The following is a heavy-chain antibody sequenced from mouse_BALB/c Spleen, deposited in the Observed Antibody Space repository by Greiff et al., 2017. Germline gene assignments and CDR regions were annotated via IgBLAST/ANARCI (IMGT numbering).Heavy chain of an antibody. V-gene: IGHV5-17*02. D-gene: IGHD2-14*01. CDR2: ISSGSSTI. CDR3: ARGEVYAMDY. J-gene: IGHJ4*01. Sequence: EVKVVESGGGLVQPGGSRKLSCAASGFTFSSFGMHWVRQAPEKGLEWVAYISSGSSTIYYADTVKGRFTISRDNPKNTLFLQMTSLRSEDTAMYYCARGEVYAMDYWGQGTSVTVSS. CDR1: GFTFSSFG.